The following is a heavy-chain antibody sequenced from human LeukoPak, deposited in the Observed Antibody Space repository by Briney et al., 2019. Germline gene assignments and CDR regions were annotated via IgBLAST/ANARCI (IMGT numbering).Heavy chain of an antibody. CDR2: IKQDGSEK. Sequence: GGSPRLSCAASGFTFSSYWMSWVRQAPGKGLEWVANIKQDGSEKYYVDSVKGRFTISRDNAKNSLYLQMNSLRAEDTAVYYCARESRIAAADPRGIPAYYYYYGMDVWGQGTTVTVSS. CDR3: ARESRIAAADPRGIPAYYYYYGMDV. CDR1: GFTFSSYW. J-gene: IGHJ6*02. V-gene: IGHV3-7*01. D-gene: IGHD6-13*01.